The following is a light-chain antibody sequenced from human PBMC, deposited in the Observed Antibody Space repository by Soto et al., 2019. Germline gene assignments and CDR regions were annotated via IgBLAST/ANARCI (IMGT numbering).Light chain of an antibody. CDR1: QSISSY. V-gene: IGKV1-39*01. J-gene: IGKJ2*01. CDR3: QQSYSTHT. CDR2: AAS. Sequence: DIQMTQSPSSLSASVGDRVTITCRASQSISSYLNRYQQKPGKAPKLLIYAASSLQSVVPSRFSGSGSGTDFTLTISSLQPGEFATYYCQQSYSTHTFGQGNKLSIK.